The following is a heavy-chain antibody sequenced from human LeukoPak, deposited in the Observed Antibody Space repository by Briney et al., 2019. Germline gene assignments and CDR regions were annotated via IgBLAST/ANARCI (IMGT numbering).Heavy chain of an antibody. Sequence: GASVKVSCKASGYTFTGYYMHWVRQAPGQGLEWMGWINPNSGGTNYAQKFQGRVTMTRDTSISTAYMELSRLRSDDTAVYYCARKIVRLTYYYDSSGRDDAFDIWGQGTMVTVSS. CDR1: GYTFTGYY. CDR2: INPNSGGT. CDR3: ARKIVRLTYYYDSSGRDDAFDI. D-gene: IGHD3-22*01. V-gene: IGHV1-2*02. J-gene: IGHJ3*02.